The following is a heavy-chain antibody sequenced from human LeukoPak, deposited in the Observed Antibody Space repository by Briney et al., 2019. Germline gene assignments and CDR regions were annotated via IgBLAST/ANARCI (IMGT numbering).Heavy chain of an antibody. CDR2: IYYSGST. D-gene: IGHD5-12*01. CDR3: ASCGYSGYDNTANWFDP. Sequence: PSETLSLTCTVSGGSISSSSYYWGWIRQPPGKGLEWIGSIYYSGSTYYNPSLKSRVTISVDTSKNQFSLKLSSVTAADTAVYYCASCGYSGYDNTANWFDPWGQGTLVTVSS. CDR1: GGSISSSSYY. V-gene: IGHV4-39*07. J-gene: IGHJ5*02.